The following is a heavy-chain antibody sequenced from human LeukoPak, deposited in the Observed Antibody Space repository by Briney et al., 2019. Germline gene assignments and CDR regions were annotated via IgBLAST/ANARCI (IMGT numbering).Heavy chain of an antibody. Sequence: PGGSLRLSCAASGFTFSSYWMSWVRQAPGKGLEWVANIEQDGSEKYYVDSVKGRFTISRDNAKNSLYLQMNSLRAEDTAVYYCERWYYDILTGLYFDYWGQGTLVTVSS. D-gene: IGHD3-9*01. CDR3: ERWYYDILTGLYFDY. CDR2: IEQDGSEK. J-gene: IGHJ4*02. CDR1: GFTFSSYW. V-gene: IGHV3-7*01.